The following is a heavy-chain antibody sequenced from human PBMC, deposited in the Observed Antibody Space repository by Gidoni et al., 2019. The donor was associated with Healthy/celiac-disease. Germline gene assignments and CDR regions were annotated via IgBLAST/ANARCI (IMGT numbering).Heavy chain of an antibody. V-gene: IGHV3-11*06. CDR2: ISSSSSYT. Sequence: QVQLVESGGGLVKPGGSLRLSCAASGFTFSDYYMSWIRQAPGKGLEWVSYISSSSSYTNYADSVKGRFTISRDNAKNSRYLQMNSLRAEDTAVYYCARVCLGYCSGGSWSGDSWGQGTLVTVSS. CDR3: ARVCLGYCSGGSWSGDS. D-gene: IGHD2-15*01. CDR1: GFTFSDYY. J-gene: IGHJ4*02.